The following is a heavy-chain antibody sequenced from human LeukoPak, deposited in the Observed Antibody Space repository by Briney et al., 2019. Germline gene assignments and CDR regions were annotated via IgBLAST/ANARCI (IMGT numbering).Heavy chain of an antibody. CDR3: ARDQYSSSWYPAGVMDV. J-gene: IGHJ6*03. CDR1: GFIFSDYY. Sequence: PGGSLRLSCAASGFIFSDYYMSWIRQAPGKGLEWVSYISSSGSTIYYADSVKGRFTISRDNAKNSLYLQMNSLRAEDTAVYYCARDQYSSSWYPAGVMDVWGKGTTVTVSS. V-gene: IGHV3-11*04. CDR2: ISSSGSTI. D-gene: IGHD6-13*01.